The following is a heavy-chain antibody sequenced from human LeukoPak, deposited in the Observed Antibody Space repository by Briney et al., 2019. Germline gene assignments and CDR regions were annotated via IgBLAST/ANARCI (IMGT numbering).Heavy chain of an antibody. Sequence: GGTLRLSCAASGFTFSSFTMNWVRQAPGKGLEWVAAISSSSRDIFYADSVKGRFSISRDNTQNSLSLQMNSLRAEDTAVYYCVREAAATLFDYWGQGTLVTVSS. V-gene: IGHV3-21*01. J-gene: IGHJ4*02. CDR2: ISSSSRDI. CDR1: GFTFSSFT. CDR3: VREAAATLFDY. D-gene: IGHD1-26*01.